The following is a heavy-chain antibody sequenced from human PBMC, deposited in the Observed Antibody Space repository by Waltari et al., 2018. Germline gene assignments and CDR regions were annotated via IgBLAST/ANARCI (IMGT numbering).Heavy chain of an antibody. D-gene: IGHD6-19*01. CDR2: IKQDGSEK. J-gene: IGHJ4*02. CDR1: GFTFSRYW. Sequence: ELQLVESGGGLVQPGGSLRLSCAASGFTFSRYWMSWVRQAPGKGLEWVANIKQDGSEKYYVDSVKGRFTISRDNAKNSLYLQMNSLRAEDTAVYYCAREISSGWYGGPYYFDYWGQGTLVTVSS. CDR3: AREISSGWYGGPYYFDY. V-gene: IGHV3-7*01.